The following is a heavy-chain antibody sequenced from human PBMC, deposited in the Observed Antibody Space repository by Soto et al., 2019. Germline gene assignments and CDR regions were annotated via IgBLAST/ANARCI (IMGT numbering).Heavy chain of an antibody. D-gene: IGHD3-10*01. CDR3: ARAGTMVRGVYPLGYYYGMDV. CDR2: INPSGGST. Sequence: QVQLVQSGAEVKKPGASVKVSCKASGYTFTSYYMHWVRQAPGQGLEWMGIINPSGGSTSYAQKFQGRVTMTRDTSTSTVYMELSSLRSEDTAVYYCARAGTMVRGVYPLGYYYGMDVWGQGTTVTVSS. CDR1: GYTFTSYY. V-gene: IGHV1-46*01. J-gene: IGHJ6*02.